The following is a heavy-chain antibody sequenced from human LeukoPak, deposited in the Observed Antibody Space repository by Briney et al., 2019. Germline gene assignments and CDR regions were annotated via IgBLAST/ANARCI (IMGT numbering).Heavy chain of an antibody. J-gene: IGHJ4*02. V-gene: IGHV3-74*01. CDR1: QFTFSGYW. CDR3: VRSALYGGSGYYYDY. D-gene: IGHD3-22*01. Sequence: GGSLRLSCAASQFTFSGYWMHWVRQVPGQGLVWVSRINPDGSNTNCADSVKGRFTVSRDNAKNTLYLQMNSLRGEDTAVYYCVRSALYGGSGYYYDYWGQGSLVTVSS. CDR2: INPDGSNT.